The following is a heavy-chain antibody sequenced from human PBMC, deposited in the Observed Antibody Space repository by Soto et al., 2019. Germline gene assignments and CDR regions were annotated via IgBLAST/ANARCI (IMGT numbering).Heavy chain of an antibody. CDR1: GDSITTYY. Sequence: SETLSLTCAVSGDSITTYYWSWIRQAAGKGPEWIGRIYPGGSIGYIPSLKTRITLSFDTSKKQFSLKLNSVTAADTAVYYCSSGSFGVVSEYWGLGTLVTVSS. CDR3: SSGSFGVVSEY. J-gene: IGHJ4*02. V-gene: IGHV4-4*07. CDR2: IYPGGSI. D-gene: IGHD3-3*01.